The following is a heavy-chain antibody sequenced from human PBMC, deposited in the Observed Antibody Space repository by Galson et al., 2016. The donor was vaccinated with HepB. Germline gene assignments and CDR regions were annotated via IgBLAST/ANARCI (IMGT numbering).Heavy chain of an antibody. CDR3: ARDADPQYYFHHGMDV. V-gene: IGHV3-53*01. CDR2: IFSGGAT. J-gene: IGHJ6*04. Sequence: SLRLSCAVSGFSLSYSYMSWVRQTPGKGLECVATIFSGGATYYADSVKGRFTISRDDSHNILYLDMTGLTAGDTALYYCARDADPQYYFHHGMDVWGSGTTVIVSA. CDR1: GFSLSYSY. D-gene: IGHD2/OR15-2a*01.